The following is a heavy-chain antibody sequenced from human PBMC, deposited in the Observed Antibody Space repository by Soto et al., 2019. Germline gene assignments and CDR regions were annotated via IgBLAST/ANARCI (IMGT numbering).Heavy chain of an antibody. CDR2: ISGSGGST. CDR3: AKDDGIAAAAHYYGMDV. D-gene: IGHD6-13*01. CDR1: GFTFSSYA. V-gene: IGHV3-23*01. Sequence: PGGSLRLSCAASGFTFSSYAMSWVRQAPGKGLEWVSAISGSGGSTYYADSVKGRFTISRDNSKNTLYLQMNSLRAEDTAVYYCAKDDGIAAAAHYYGMDVWGQGTTVTVSS. J-gene: IGHJ6*02.